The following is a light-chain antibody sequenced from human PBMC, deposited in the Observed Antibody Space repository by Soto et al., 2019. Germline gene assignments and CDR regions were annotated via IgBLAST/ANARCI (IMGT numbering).Light chain of an antibody. V-gene: IGKV3-20*01. J-gene: IGKJ3*01. CDR1: QSVGGNN. CDR3: QQYGTSPFT. CDR2: GAS. Sequence: EILLTQSPGNLSLSPGERVTLSCRASQSVGGNNLAWFRQKPGQAPRLLIFGASSRATGIPDRFRGSGSGTDFTLTISRLEPEDFAVYYCQQYGTSPFTFGPGTKVEI.